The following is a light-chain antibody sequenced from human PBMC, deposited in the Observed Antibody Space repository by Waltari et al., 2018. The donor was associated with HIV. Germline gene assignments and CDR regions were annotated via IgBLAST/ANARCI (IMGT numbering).Light chain of an antibody. CDR2: DVT. J-gene: IGLJ3*02. CDR1: SSDVGGYNY. Sequence: QSALTQPRSVSGSPGQSVTISCSGTSSDVGGYNYVSWYQQHPGKAPKLMIYDVTERPSGVPDRFSGSKSGNTASLTISGLQADDEADYYCCSYAGRYTWVFGGVTELTVL. V-gene: IGLV2-11*01. CDR3: CSYAGRYTWV.